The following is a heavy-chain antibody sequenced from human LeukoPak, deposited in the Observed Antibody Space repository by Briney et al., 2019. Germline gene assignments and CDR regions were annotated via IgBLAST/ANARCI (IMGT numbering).Heavy chain of an antibody. CDR1: GFTFSSFP. Sequence: GGSLRLSCAVSGFTFSSFPFHCVRQAPGKGLEWVAAISTDGSYKYHGDSVKGRFTISRDNPMNTLYLQMNGLRPDDTAVYYCARSLIPGRWYFDLWGRGTLVTVSS. V-gene: IGHV3-30*04. J-gene: IGHJ2*01. D-gene: IGHD3-16*01. CDR3: ARSLIPGRWYFDL. CDR2: ISTDGSYK.